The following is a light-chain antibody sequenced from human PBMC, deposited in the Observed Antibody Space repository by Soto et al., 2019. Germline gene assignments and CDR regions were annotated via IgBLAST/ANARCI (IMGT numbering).Light chain of an antibody. CDR2: GAS. CDR3: HHYGSSPPLT. J-gene: IGKJ4*01. Sequence: EIVLTQSPGTLSLSPGEGATLSCRASQSVSSSYLAWYQQKPGQAPRLLIYGASSRATGIPDRFSGSGSGTDFTLTIRRLEPEDLAVYYCHHYGSSPPLTFGGGTKVEIK. V-gene: IGKV3-20*01. CDR1: QSVSSSY.